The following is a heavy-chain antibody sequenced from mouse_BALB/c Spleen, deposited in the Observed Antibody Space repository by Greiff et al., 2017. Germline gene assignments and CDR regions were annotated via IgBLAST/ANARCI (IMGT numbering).Heavy chain of an antibody. CDR1: GFTFTDYY. CDR2: IRNKANGYTT. J-gene: IGHJ4*01. CDR3: AREGGYYAMDY. D-gene: IGHD1-1*02. V-gene: IGHV7-3*02. Sequence: EVQVVESGGGLVQPGGSLRLSCATSGFTFTDYYMSWVRQPPGKALEWLGFIRNKANGYTTEYSASVKGRFTISRDNSQSILYLQMNTLRAEDSATYYCAREGGYYAMDYWGQGTSVTVSS.